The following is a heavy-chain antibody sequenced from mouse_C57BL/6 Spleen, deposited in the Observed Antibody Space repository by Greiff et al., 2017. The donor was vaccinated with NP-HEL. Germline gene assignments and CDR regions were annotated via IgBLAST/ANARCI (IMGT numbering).Heavy chain of an antibody. J-gene: IGHJ4*01. CDR3: APSHAGYAMDY. CDR2: INPNNGGT. V-gene: IGHV1-26*01. Sequence: EVQLQQSGPELVKPGASVKISCKASGYTFTDYYMNWVKQSHGKSLEWIGDINPNNGGTSYNQKFKGKATLTVDKSSSTAYMELRSLTSEDSAVYYCAPSHAGYAMDYWGQGTSVTVSS. CDR1: GYTFTDYY.